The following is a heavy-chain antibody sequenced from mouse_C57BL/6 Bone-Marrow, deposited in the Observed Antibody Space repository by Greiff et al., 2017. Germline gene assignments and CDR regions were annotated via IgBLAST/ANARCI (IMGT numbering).Heavy chain of an antibody. CDR1: GFSLTSYG. Sequence: QVQLQQSGPGLVQPSQSLSITCTVSGFSLTSYGVHWVRQSPGKGLEWLGVIWSGGSTDYNAAFISRLSISKDNSKSQVFFKMNSLQVDDTAIYYCARTRTGSIDYWGQGTTLTVSS. CDR2: IWSGGST. J-gene: IGHJ2*01. D-gene: IGHD4-1*01. V-gene: IGHV2-2*01. CDR3: ARTRTGSIDY.